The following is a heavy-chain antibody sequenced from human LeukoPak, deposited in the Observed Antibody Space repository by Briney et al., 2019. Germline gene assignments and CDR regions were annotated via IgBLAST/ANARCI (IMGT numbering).Heavy chain of an antibody. V-gene: IGHV3-23*01. CDR2: ISGSGGST. D-gene: IGHD6-19*01. J-gene: IGHJ4*02. CDR1: GFTFSSYA. Sequence: GGSLRLSCAASGFTFSSYAMSWVRQAPGKGLEWVSAISGSGGSTYYADSAKGRFTISRDNSKNTLYLQTNSLRAEDTAVYYCAKEGGRGWDPSYFDYWGQGTLVTVSS. CDR3: AKEGGRGWDPSYFDY.